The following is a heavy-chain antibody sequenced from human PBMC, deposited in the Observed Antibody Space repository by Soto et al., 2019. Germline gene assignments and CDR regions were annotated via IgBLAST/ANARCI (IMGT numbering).Heavy chain of an antibody. CDR1: GYTFTSYY. CDR2: INPSGGST. Sequence: QVQLVQSGAEVKKPGASVKVSCKASGYTFTSYYMHWVRQAPGQGLEWMGIINPSGGSTSYAQKFQGRVTMTRDTSTSTVYMELSSLRSEDTAVYYCARDGRSTVTYYDSSGYYSGWGQGTLVTVSS. V-gene: IGHV1-46*01. D-gene: IGHD3-22*01. J-gene: IGHJ4*02. CDR3: ARDGRSTVTYYDSSGYYSG.